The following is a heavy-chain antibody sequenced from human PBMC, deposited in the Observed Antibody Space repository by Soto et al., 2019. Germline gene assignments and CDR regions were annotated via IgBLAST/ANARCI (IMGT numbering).Heavy chain of an antibody. J-gene: IGHJ5*02. CDR3: ARQAAAPGIDLWFDP. V-gene: IGHV4-39*01. CDR1: GGSISSSRSY. D-gene: IGHD6-13*01. CDR2: IFYAGNT. Sequence: SETLSLTCNVSGGSISSSRSYWAWFRQPPGKELEWIANIFYAGNTYYNTSLKSRVTVSVDTSKNQFSLKLDSVTAADTAVYYCARQAAAPGIDLWFDPWGPGTLVTVSS.